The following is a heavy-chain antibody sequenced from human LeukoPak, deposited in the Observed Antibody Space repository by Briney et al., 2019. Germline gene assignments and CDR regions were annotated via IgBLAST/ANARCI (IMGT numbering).Heavy chain of an antibody. CDR1: GGSISSYY. Sequence: SETPSLTCTVSGGSISSYYWSWIRQPPGKGLEWIGYIYYSGSTNYNPSLKSRVTISVDTSKNQFSLKLSSVTAADTAVYYCARVATMVRGVYNSRYYFDYWGQGTLVTVSS. CDR2: IYYSGST. V-gene: IGHV4-59*01. CDR3: ARVATMVRGVYNSRYYFDY. D-gene: IGHD3-10*01. J-gene: IGHJ4*02.